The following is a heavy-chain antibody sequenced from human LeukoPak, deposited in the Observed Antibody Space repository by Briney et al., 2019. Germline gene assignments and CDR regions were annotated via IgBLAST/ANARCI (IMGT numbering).Heavy chain of an antibody. V-gene: IGHV3-53*01. Sequence: GGSLRLSCAASGFTVSSNYMSWVRQAPGKGLEWVSVIYSGGSIYYADSVKGRFTISRDNSKNTLYLQMNSLRAEVTAVYYCARVGSPYYYYGMDVWGQGTTVTVSS. J-gene: IGHJ6*02. D-gene: IGHD5-12*01. CDR1: GFTVSSNY. CDR2: IYSGGSI. CDR3: ARVGSPYYYYGMDV.